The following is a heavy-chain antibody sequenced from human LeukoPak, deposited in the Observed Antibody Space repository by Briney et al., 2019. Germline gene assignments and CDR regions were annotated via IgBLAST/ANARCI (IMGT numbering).Heavy chain of an antibody. CDR1: GYTFTSYG. CDR3: ARDPQLGYFDY. Sequence: ASVKVSCKASGYTFTSYGISWVRQAPGQGLEWMGWISAYNGNTNYAQKLQGRVTMTTDTSTSTAYMELSSLRSEDTAVYYCARDPQLGYFDYWGQGTLVTVSS. CDR2: ISAYNGNT. D-gene: IGHD1-1*01. V-gene: IGHV1-18*01. J-gene: IGHJ4*02.